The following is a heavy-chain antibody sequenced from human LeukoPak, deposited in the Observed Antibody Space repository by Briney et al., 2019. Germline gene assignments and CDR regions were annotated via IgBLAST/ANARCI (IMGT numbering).Heavy chain of an antibody. J-gene: IGHJ6*03. CDR2: INPNSGGT. Sequence: PAASVKASCKASGYTFTGYYMHWVRQAPGQGLEWMGWINPNSGGTNYAQKFQGRVTMTRDTSISAAYMELSRLRSDDTAVYYCARGGLTTADYYYYYMDVWGKGTTVTVSS. CDR1: GYTFTGYY. V-gene: IGHV1-2*02. CDR3: ARGGLTTADYYYYYMDV. D-gene: IGHD4-11*01.